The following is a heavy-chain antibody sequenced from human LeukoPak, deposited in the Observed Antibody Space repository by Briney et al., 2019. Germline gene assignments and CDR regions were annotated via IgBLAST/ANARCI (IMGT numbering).Heavy chain of an antibody. CDR3: ARHPTYYYDSSFDY. J-gene: IGHJ4*02. CDR2: VYPGDSDT. D-gene: IGHD3-22*01. CDR1: GYSSTSSW. V-gene: IGHV5-51*01. Sequence: GESLKISCQGSGYSSTSSWIGWVRPMPGKGLEWMGIVYPGDSDTKYSPSFQGQVTISADKSISTAYLQWSSLKASDTAMYYCARHPTYYYDSSFDYWGQGTLLTVSS.